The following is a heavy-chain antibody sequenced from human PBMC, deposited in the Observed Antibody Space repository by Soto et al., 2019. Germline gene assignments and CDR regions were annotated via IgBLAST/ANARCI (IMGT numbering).Heavy chain of an antibody. CDR3: ARSGRSWNLREFDY. CDR1: GYTFATYG. D-gene: IGHD6-13*01. V-gene: IGHV1-18*01. J-gene: IGHJ4*02. CDR2: ISASNGNT. Sequence: QVQLVQSGAEVKKPGASVKVSCKASGYTFATYGFSWVRQAPGQGLEWMGWISASNGNTNYAQKLRCRVTMTTDTSTSTAYMELRSLRSDDTAVFYCARSGRSWNLREFDYWGQGTLVTVSS.